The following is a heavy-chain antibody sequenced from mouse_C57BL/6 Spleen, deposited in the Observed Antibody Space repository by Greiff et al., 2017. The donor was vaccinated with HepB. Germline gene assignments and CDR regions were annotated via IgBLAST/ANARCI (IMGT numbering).Heavy chain of an antibody. Sequence: EVHLVESGGGLVKPGGSLKLSCAASGFTFSDYGMHWVRQAPEKGLEWVPYISSGSSTIYYADTVKGRFTISRDNAKNTLFLQMTSLRSEDTAMYYCARMLGLGYWYFDVWGTGTTVTVSS. J-gene: IGHJ1*03. CDR1: GFTFSDYG. V-gene: IGHV5-17*01. D-gene: IGHD4-1*01. CDR2: ISSGSSTI. CDR3: ARMLGLGYWYFDV.